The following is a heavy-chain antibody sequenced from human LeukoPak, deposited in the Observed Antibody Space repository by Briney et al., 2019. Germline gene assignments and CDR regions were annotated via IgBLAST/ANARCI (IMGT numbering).Heavy chain of an antibody. CDR2: IGGRGDDT. CDR1: GFTLSNYA. D-gene: IGHD6-6*01. J-gene: IGHJ4*02. Sequence: TGGSLGLSCAASGFTLSNYAMSWVRQAPGQGLEWVSTIGGRGDDTYYADSVRGRFTISRDSSKNTLYLQMNSLRAEDTAVYYCARDEYSSSFADYWGQGTLVTVSS. CDR3: ARDEYSSSFADY. V-gene: IGHV3-23*01.